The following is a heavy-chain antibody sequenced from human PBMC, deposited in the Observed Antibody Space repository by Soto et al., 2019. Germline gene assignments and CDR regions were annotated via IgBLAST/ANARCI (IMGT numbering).Heavy chain of an antibody. J-gene: IGHJ4*02. CDR3: ANSWELTPPFDC. CDR2: ISSSGATT. D-gene: IGHD1-26*01. Sequence: EVQLLESGGGVVQPGGSLRLSCAASGFRFSNNAMTWVRQAPGKGLEWVSTISSSGATTYYADSVKGRFTISRDNSKDTLYLLMSSLRVDGTAVYFCANSWELTPPFDCWGQGALVTVSS. V-gene: IGHV3-23*01. CDR1: GFRFSNNA.